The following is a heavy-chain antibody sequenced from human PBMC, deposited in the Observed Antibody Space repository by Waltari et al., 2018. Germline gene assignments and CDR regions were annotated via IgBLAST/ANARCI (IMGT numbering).Heavy chain of an antibody. V-gene: IGHV4-38-2*01. CDR1: TCGFS. J-gene: IGHJ4*02. D-gene: IGHD4-17*01. CDR2: IYHSGST. Sequence: TCGFSSCWWQLPGKGLEWIGSIYHSGSTYYNPSLKSRVTISVDTSKNQFSLKLSSVTAADTAVYYCASGSTTVTTRFDYWGQGTLVTVSS. CDR3: ASGSTTVTTRFDY.